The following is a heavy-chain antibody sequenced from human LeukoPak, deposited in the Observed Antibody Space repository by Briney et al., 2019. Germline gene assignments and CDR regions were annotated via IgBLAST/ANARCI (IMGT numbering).Heavy chain of an antibody. CDR2: ISSSSSYI. CDR3: AGAAVAGLFDY. V-gene: IGHV3-21*01. D-gene: IGHD6-19*01. J-gene: IGHJ4*02. CDR1: GFTFSSYS. Sequence: PGGSLRLSCTASGFTFSSYSMNWVRQAPGKGLEWVSSISSSSSYIYYADSVKGRFTISRDNAKNSLYLQMNSLRAEDTAVYYCAGAAVAGLFDYWGQGTLVTVSS.